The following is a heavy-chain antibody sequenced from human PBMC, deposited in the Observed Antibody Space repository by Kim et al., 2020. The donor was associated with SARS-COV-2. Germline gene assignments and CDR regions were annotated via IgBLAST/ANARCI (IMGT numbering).Heavy chain of an antibody. CDR3: ARDLSYASGSYYCPDY. Sequence: GGSLRLSCAASGFSFSNYGMHWVRQAPGKGLEWVAVIAYEGSNRYYADSVKGRFTISRDNYKNTLYLQMNSLRAEDTAVYYCARDLSYASGSYYCPDYWGQGTLVTVSS. CDR1: GFSFSNYG. CDR2: IAYEGSNR. D-gene: IGHD3-10*01. J-gene: IGHJ4*02. V-gene: IGHV3-30*03.